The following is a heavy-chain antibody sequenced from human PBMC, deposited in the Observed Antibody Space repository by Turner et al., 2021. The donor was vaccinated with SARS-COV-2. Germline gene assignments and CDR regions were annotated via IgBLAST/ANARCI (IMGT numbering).Heavy chain of an antibody. Sequence: QLQESGPGVFKPSETLSLTCTVSGGSISSYDYYWDWIRQPPGMGLEWIGSMYYSGTTHYNPSLRGRVTISIDTAKNQFSLKVTSVTATDTAVYYCARRGDYWGQGMLVTVSS. D-gene: IGHD3-16*01. J-gene: IGHJ4*02. CDR1: GGSISSYDYY. CDR2: MYYSGTT. CDR3: ARRGDY. V-gene: IGHV4-39*01.